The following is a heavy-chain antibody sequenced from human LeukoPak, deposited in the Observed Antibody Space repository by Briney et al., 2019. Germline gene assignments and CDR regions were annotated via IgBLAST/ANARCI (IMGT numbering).Heavy chain of an antibody. V-gene: IGHV4-34*01. CDR3: ARGGGSYYPDY. Sequence: SETLSLTCAVYGGSFSGYYWSWIRQPPGKGLEWIGEINHSGSTNYNPSLKSRVTISVDTSKNQFSLKLSSVTAADTAVYYCARGGGSYYPDYWGQGTLVTVS. CDR1: GGSFSGYY. D-gene: IGHD1-26*01. CDR2: INHSGST. J-gene: IGHJ4*02.